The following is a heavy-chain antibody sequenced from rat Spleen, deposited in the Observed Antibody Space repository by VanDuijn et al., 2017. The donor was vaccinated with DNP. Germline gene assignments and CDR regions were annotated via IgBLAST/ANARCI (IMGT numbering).Heavy chain of an antibody. CDR1: GFTFSKYA. CDR3: TTLIAAIFDY. D-gene: IGHD1-2*01. J-gene: IGHJ2*01. V-gene: IGHV5-29*01. CDR2: LSFDGSST. Sequence: EVQLVESGGGLVQPGRSLKLSCVVSGFTFSKYAMAWVRQAPTIGLEWVAALSFDGSSTYYRDSVRGRFTISRDNAKSTLYLQMNSLRSEDTATYYCTTLIAAIFDYWGQGVMVTVSS.